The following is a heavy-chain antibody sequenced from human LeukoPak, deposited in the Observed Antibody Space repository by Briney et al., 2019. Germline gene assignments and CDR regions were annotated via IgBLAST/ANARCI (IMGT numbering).Heavy chain of an antibody. Sequence: SGGSLRLSCAASGFTSSAYWMTWVRQAPGKGLEWVGFIRSKAYGGTTEYAASVKGRFTISRDDSKSIAYLQMNSLKTEDTAVYYCTREPAWELYPFDIWGQGTMVTVSS. V-gene: IGHV3-49*04. CDR3: TREPAWELYPFDI. J-gene: IGHJ3*02. CDR2: IRSKAYGGTT. CDR1: GFTSSAYW. D-gene: IGHD1-26*01.